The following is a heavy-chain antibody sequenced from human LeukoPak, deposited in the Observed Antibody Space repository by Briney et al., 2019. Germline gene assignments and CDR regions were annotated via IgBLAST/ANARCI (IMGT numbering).Heavy chain of an antibody. Sequence: SQTLSLTCAISGDSVSSNSAAWNWIRQSPARGLEWLGRTYYRSKWYNVYAVSVKSRITINPDTSKNQFSLQLNSVTPEDTAVYYCARTAPYYDSSGYYTSPGRFDIWGQGTMVTVSS. CDR1: GDSVSSNSAA. CDR3: ARTAPYYDSSGYYTSPGRFDI. D-gene: IGHD3-22*01. CDR2: TYYRSKWYN. J-gene: IGHJ3*02. V-gene: IGHV6-1*01.